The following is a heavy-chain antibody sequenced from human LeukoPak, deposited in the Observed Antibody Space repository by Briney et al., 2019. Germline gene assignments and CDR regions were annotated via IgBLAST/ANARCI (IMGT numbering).Heavy chain of an antibody. V-gene: IGHV1-69*05. CDR1: GGTFNNYP. Sequence: GASVTVSCTASGGTFNNYPITWVRQAPGQGLEWMGGIIPLFGTATYAQNFEGRVTVATDDSTDTAYMELSGLRLEDTAVYYCATPRGGFCTTTCPMDYWGQGTLVTVSS. J-gene: IGHJ4*02. D-gene: IGHD2-8*01. CDR3: ATPRGGFCTTTCPMDY. CDR2: IIPLFGTA.